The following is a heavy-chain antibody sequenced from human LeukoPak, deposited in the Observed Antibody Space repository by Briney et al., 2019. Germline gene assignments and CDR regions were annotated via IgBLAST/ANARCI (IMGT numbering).Heavy chain of an antibody. V-gene: IGHV5-10-1*01. J-gene: IGHJ4*02. CDR2: IDPSDSYT. Sequence: GESLKISCKGSGYSFTSYWISWVRQMPGKGLEWMGRIDPSDSYTNYSPSFQGHVTISAAKSISTAYLQWSSLRASVTAMYYCAYMAGYYTSPFDYWGQGTLVTVSS. D-gene: IGHD3/OR15-3a*01. CDR1: GYSFTSYW. CDR3: AYMAGYYTSPFDY.